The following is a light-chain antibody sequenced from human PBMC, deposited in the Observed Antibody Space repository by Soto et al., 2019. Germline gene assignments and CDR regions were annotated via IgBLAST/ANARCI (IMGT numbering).Light chain of an antibody. CDR2: GAS. V-gene: IGKV3-20*01. CDR1: QSVSSN. J-gene: IGKJ5*01. Sequence: EIVMTQSPATLSVSPGERATLSCRASQSVSSNLAWYQQKPGQAPSLLIYGASTRATGIPDRFSGSGSGTDFTLTISRLEPEDFAVYFCQHYGSSLITFGQGTRLEIK. CDR3: QHYGSSLIT.